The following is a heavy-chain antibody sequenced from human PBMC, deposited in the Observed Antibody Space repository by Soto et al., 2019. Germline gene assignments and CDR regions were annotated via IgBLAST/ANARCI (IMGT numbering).Heavy chain of an antibody. V-gene: IGHV1-69*02. J-gene: IGHJ4*02. CDR2: VNPIVSMS. CDR3: AASYGSGYRAFDY. D-gene: IGHD3-10*01. CDR1: GDTFSFYT. Sequence: ASVKVSCKASGDTFSFYTINWVRQAPGLGLEWMGRVNPIVSMSNYAQKFKGRVTITADKSTNTAYMQLSSLRSEDTAIYYCAASYGSGYRAFDYWGQGALVTVSS.